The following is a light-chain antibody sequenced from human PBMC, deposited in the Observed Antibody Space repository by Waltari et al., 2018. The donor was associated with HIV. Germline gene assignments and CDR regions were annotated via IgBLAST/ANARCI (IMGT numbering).Light chain of an antibody. CDR3: QQYNNWPRGT. Sequence: EMVMTRSPATLSVSPGDRVTLSCRASQSVSINLAWFQHKRGQAPRLLIYAASIRATGVPARFRGSGSGTDFTLTITSFQSEDLAVYVCQQYNNWPRGTFGPGTKVEV. V-gene: IGKV3-15*01. J-gene: IGKJ1*01. CDR2: AAS. CDR1: QSVSIN.